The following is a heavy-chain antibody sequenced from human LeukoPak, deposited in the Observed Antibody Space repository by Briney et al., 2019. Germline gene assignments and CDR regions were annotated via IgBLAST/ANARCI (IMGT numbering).Heavy chain of an antibody. Sequence: SETLSLTCAVSGGSISSGGYSWSWIRQPPGKGLEWIGYIYHSGSTYYNPSLKSRVTISVDRSKNQFSLKLSSVTAADTAVYYCARDMVRGPPIALDIWGQGTMVTVSS. CDR1: GGSISSGGYS. CDR3: ARDMVRGPPIALDI. V-gene: IGHV4-30-2*01. D-gene: IGHD3-10*01. J-gene: IGHJ3*02. CDR2: IYHSGST.